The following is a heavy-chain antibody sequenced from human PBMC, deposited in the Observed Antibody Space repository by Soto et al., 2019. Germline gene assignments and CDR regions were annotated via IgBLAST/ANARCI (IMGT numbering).Heavy chain of an antibody. D-gene: IGHD3-10*01. V-gene: IGHV1-69*02. CDR2: IIPILGIA. CDR3: ASRYYGSGSYRRDFDY. J-gene: IGHJ4*02. Sequence: ASVKVSCKASGGTFSSYTISWVRQAPGQGLEWMGRIIPILGIANYAQKFQGRVTITADKSTSTAYMELSSLRSEDTAVYYCASRYYGSGSYRRDFDYWGQGTLVTVSS. CDR1: GGTFSSYT.